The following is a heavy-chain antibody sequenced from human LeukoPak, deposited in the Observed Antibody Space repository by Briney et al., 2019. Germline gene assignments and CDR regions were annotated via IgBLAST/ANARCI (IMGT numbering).Heavy chain of an antibody. CDR2: IIPIFGTA. CDR3: VTDFWSGYYSFDY. Sequence: SVKVSCKASGYTFTSYGISWVRQAPGQGLEWMGGIIPIFGTANYAQKFQGRVTITADESTSTAYMELSSLRSEDTAVYYCVTDFWSGYYSFDYWGQGTLVTVSS. D-gene: IGHD3-3*01. CDR1: GYTFTSYG. V-gene: IGHV1-69*13. J-gene: IGHJ4*02.